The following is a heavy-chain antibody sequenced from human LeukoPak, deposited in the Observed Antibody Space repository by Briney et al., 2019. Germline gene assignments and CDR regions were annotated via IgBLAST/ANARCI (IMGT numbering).Heavy chain of an antibody. CDR2: MFSGGAT. J-gene: IGHJ5*01. Sequence: GGSLRLSCVASGFTVNSNYMTWVRQAPGKGLEWISVMFSGGATYFADSVKGRFTISRDDSNNTLSLHMKTLRTDDTAVYYCAKGVGVRGVIPQTLDSWGQGTLVIVSS. CDR1: GFTVNSNY. CDR3: AKGVGVRGVIPQTLDS. V-gene: IGHV3-53*01. D-gene: IGHD3-10*01.